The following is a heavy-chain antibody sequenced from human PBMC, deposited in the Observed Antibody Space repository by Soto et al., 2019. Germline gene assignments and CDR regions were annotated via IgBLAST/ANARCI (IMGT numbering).Heavy chain of an antibody. D-gene: IGHD2-2*01. J-gene: IGHJ5*02. CDR2: IYYSGST. CDR3: ARFSRYCSSTSCYEGFDP. CDR1: GGSVSSGSYY. Sequence: QVQLQESGPGLMKPSETLSLTCTVSGGSVSSGSYYWSWIRQPPGKGLEWIGYIYYSGSTNYNPSLKSRVTISVDTSKNQFSLKLSSVTAADTAVYYCARFSRYCSSTSCYEGFDPWGQGTLVTVSS. V-gene: IGHV4-61*01.